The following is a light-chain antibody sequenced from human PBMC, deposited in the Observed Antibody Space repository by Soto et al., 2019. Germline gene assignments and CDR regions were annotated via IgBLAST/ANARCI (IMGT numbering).Light chain of an antibody. J-gene: IGKJ2*03. CDR2: GAS. V-gene: IGKV3-20*01. Sequence: EIVLTQSPGTLSLSPGERATLSCRASQSVSNNYLAWYQQKPGQAPRLLIYGASSTATGIPDRFSGSGSGTDFTLTISRLEPEDFAVYYCQQYGSSPLYSFGQGTKLEIK. CDR3: QQYGSSPLYS. CDR1: QSVSNNY.